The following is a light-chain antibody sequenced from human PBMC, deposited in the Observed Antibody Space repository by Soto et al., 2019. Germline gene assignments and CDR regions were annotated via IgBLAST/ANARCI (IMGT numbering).Light chain of an antibody. CDR1: QSISSSF. J-gene: IGKJ3*01. CDR3: QQYGSSPFT. V-gene: IGKV3-20*01. CDR2: GVS. Sequence: EIVLTQSPGTLSLSPGDRATLSCRASQSISSSFLAWYQQRPGQAPRLLIHGVSSKAAGIPDRFSGSGSGTDFNLTINRLEPEYFALYFCQQYGSSPFTFGPGTQLEIK.